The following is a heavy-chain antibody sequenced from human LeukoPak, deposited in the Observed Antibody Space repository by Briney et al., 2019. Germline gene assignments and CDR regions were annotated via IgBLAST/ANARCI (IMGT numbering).Heavy chain of an antibody. CDR2: IYHSGST. D-gene: IGHD2-2*01. V-gene: IGHV4-38-2*02. CDR1: GYSISSGYY. J-gene: IGHJ4*02. CDR3: ARDCWGSTSCSHTEIDY. Sequence: PSETLSLTCTVSGYSISSGYYWGWIRQPPGKGLEWIGSIYHSGSTYYNPPLKSRVTISVDTSKNQFSLKLSSVTAADTAVYYCARDCWGSTSCSHTEIDYWGQGTLVTVSS.